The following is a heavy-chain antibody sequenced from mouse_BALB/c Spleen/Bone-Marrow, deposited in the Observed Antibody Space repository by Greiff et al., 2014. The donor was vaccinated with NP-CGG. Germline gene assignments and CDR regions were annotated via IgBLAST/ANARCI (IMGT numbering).Heavy chain of an antibody. V-gene: IGHV14-3*02. CDR1: GFNIKDTY. D-gene: IGHD1-1*01. Sequence: EVQRVESGAALVKPGASVKLSCTASGFNIKDTYMHWVKQRPEQGLEWIGRIDPANGNTKYDPKFQGKATITTDTPSNTAYLQLSSLTSEDTAVYYCANYYYGSHFDYWGQGTTLTVSS. CDR2: IDPANGNT. CDR3: ANYYYGSHFDY. J-gene: IGHJ2*01.